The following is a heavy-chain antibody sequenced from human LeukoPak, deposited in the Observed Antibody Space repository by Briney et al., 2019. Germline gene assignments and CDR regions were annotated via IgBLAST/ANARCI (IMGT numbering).Heavy chain of an antibody. D-gene: IGHD2-2*01. CDR1: GGSISSGDYY. J-gene: IGHJ4*02. CDR3: ARAPLVVVPAAMAPLDY. Sequence: SETLSLTCTVSGGSISSGDYYWSWIRQPPGKGLEWIGYIYYSGSTYYNPSLKSRVTISVDTSKNQFSLKLSSVTAADTAVYYCARAPLVVVPAAMAPLDYWGQGTLVTVSS. V-gene: IGHV4-30-4*01. CDR2: IYYSGST.